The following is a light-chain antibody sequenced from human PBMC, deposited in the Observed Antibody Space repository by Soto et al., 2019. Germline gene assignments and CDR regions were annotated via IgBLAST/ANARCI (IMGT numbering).Light chain of an antibody. CDR2: DTS. V-gene: IGKV3-11*01. CDR3: QERNNWPPT. CDR1: QSVSSY. Sequence: EIVLTQSPATLSLSPGERATLSCRASQSVSSYLAWYQQKPGQAPRLLIYDTSNRATGIPARFSGSGSGTDFTLTISSLEPEDFAVYHCQERNNWPPTFGQGTRLEI. J-gene: IGKJ5*01.